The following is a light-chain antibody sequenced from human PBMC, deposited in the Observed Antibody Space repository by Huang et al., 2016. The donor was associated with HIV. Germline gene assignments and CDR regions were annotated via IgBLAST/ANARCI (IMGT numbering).Light chain of an antibody. CDR3: QQYGNLPPWT. Sequence: PGDRATLSCRASQSVTSNYLAWYQRKPGQAPRLLIYGASSRATGVPDRFSGSGSGTDFTLTISRLEPEDFAMYYCQQYGNLPPWTFGQGTKVEIK. CDR1: QSVTSNY. J-gene: IGKJ1*01. CDR2: GAS. V-gene: IGKV3-20*01.